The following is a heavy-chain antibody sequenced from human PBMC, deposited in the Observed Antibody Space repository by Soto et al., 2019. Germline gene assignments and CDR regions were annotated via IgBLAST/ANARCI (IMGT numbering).Heavy chain of an antibody. D-gene: IGHD3-10*01. CDR2: INHSGST. J-gene: IGHJ4*02. CDR3: ARVSSSGGSVDY. V-gene: IGHV4-34*01. Sequence: QVQLQQWGAGLLKPSETLSLTCAVYGGSFSGYYWSWIRQPPGKGLEWIGEINHSGSTNYNPSLKSRVTISVDTSKNQFSLKLSSVTAADTAVYYCARVSSSGGSVDYWGQGTLVTVSS. CDR1: GGSFSGYY.